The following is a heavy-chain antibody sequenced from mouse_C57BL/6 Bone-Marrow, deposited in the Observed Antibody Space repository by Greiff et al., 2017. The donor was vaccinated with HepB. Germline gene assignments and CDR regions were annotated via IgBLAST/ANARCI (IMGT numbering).Heavy chain of an antibody. CDR2: IDPENGDT. CDR1: GFNIKDDY. CDR3: TTGDGYSYYFDY. Sequence: VQLQQSGAELVRPGASVKLSCTASGFNIKDDYMHWVKQRPEQGLEWIGWIDPENGDTEYAPKFQGKATITADTSSNTAYLQLSSLTSEDTAVYYCTTGDGYSYYFDYWGQGTTLTVSS. J-gene: IGHJ2*01. V-gene: IGHV14-4*01. D-gene: IGHD2-3*01.